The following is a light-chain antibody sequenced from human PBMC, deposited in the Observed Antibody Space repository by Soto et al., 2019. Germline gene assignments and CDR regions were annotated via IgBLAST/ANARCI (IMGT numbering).Light chain of an antibody. CDR2: GAS. CDR3: QHYGSSPLFT. CDR1: QSVSSNY. V-gene: IGKV3-20*01. Sequence: EIVLTQSPGTLSLSPGERATLSCRASQSVSSNYLAWYQQKPGQAPRLLIYGASNRATGIPDRFSGSGSGTDFTLTISRLEPEDFAVYYCQHYGSSPLFTFGPGTKVDI. J-gene: IGKJ3*01.